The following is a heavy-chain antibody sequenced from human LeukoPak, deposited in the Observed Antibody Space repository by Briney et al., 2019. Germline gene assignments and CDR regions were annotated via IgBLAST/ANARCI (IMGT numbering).Heavy chain of an antibody. Sequence: GGSLRLSCAASGFTFSSYEMNWVRQAPGKGLEWVANIKQDGSEKYYVDSVKGRFTISRDNAKNSLYLQMNSLRAEDTAVYYCARDGCSGGSCPYYFGYWGQGTLVTVSS. V-gene: IGHV3-7*01. CDR1: GFTFSSYE. CDR3: ARDGCSGGSCPYYFGY. J-gene: IGHJ4*02. CDR2: IKQDGSEK. D-gene: IGHD2-15*01.